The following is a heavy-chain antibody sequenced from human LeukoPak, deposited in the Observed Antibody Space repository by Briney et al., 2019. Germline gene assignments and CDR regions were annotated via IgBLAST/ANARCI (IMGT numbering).Heavy chain of an antibody. Sequence: KASETLSLTCTVSGGSISSYYWSWIRQPPGKGLEWIGYIYYSGSTNYNPSLKSRVTISVDTSKNQFSLKLSSVTAADTAVYYCARDGKRAGYYFDYWGQGTLVTVSS. CDR1: GGSISSYY. CDR3: ARDGKRAGYYFDY. CDR2: IYYSGST. D-gene: IGHD1-26*01. J-gene: IGHJ4*02. V-gene: IGHV4-59*01.